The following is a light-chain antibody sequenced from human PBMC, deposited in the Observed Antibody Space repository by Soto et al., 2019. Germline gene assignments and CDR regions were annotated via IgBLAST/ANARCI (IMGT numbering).Light chain of an antibody. J-gene: IGKJ1*01. Sequence: DIQMTQSPSAQSASVGDTVTITCRASQSISNHLNWYQQKPGKAPKLLIYDASSLESGAPSRFSGSGSGTEFTLTISSLQPDDFATYYCQQYNSYSPTFGQGTKVDIK. V-gene: IGKV1-5*01. CDR2: DAS. CDR3: QQYNSYSPT. CDR1: QSISNH.